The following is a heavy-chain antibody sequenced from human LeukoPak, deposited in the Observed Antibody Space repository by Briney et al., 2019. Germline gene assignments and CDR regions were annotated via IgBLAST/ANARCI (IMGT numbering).Heavy chain of an antibody. CDR2: INPKSGGT. V-gene: IGHV1-2*02. CDR3: ARAYSGYEAFDY. J-gene: IGHJ4*02. CDR1: GYTXTGYY. Sequence: ASVKVSCKASGYTXTGYYIHGVRQAPGQGLEWMGWINPKSGGTNYAQNFQGRVTMTRDTSITYMELSRLRSDDTAVYYCARAYSGYEAFDYWGQGTLVTVSS. D-gene: IGHD5-12*01.